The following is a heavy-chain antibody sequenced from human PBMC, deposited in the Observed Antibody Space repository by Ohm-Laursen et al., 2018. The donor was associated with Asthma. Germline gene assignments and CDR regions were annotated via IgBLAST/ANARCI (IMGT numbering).Heavy chain of an antibody. D-gene: IGHD2-15*01. J-gene: IGHJ4*02. CDR1: GFTFRNYA. CDR3: AKDSSEVVAADEY. V-gene: IGHV3-23*01. CDR2: ISLGGGGT. Sequence: SLRLSCAASGFTFRNYAMTWVRQAPGKGLEWVSTISLGGGGTYFADSVRGRFTIFRDNSNNMLYLHMNSLRADDTAVYYCAKDSSEVVAADEYWGQGTLVTVSS.